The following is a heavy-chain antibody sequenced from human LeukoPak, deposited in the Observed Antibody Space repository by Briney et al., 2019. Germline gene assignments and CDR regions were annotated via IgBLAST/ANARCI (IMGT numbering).Heavy chain of an antibody. Sequence: SETLSLTCSVSGDSITGYSWSWIRQTPGKGLEWIGYIYYNGDTHYNPSLNSRLSMSVDTPKKQFSLNLRSVIAADTAVYYCVRGPYGSSISNWFDPWGQGLLVTVSS. D-gene: IGHD3-10*01. CDR3: VRGPYGSSISNWFDP. CDR2: IYYNGDT. CDR1: GDSITGYS. J-gene: IGHJ5*02. V-gene: IGHV4-59*01.